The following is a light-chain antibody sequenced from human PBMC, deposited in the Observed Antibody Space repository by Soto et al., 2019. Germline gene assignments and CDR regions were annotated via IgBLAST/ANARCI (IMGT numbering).Light chain of an antibody. CDR1: QAISSY. CDR2: AAS. V-gene: IGKV1-9*01. CDR3: QQLNSYPPT. Sequence: IQLTQSPSSLSASVGDRVTITCRASQAISSYLAWYQQKPGKAPKLLIYAASTLQSGVPSRFSGSRPGTDLTHTISSLHTEDFASYYLQQLNSYPPTFGQGTKVEIK. J-gene: IGKJ1*01.